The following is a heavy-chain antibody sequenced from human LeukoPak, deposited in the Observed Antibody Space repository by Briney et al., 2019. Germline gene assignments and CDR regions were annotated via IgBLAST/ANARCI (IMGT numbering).Heavy chain of an antibody. CDR2: TRDDGSKN. Sequence: GGSQTLSCVASGFIFNTYGMHWVRQAPGKGLEWVAYTRDDGSKNLYGDSVKGRFTIFRDNSKNTLYLQMNSLRGEDTAVYYCANGDCRGGRCSSGAYWGQGTLVAVSS. V-gene: IGHV3-30*02. CDR1: GFIFNTYG. CDR3: ANGDCRGGRCSSGAY. D-gene: IGHD2-15*01. J-gene: IGHJ4*02.